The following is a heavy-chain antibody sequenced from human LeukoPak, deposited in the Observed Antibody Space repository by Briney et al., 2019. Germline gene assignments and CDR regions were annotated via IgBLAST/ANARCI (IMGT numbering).Heavy chain of an antibody. CDR1: GVSISSSNSC. D-gene: IGHD3-10*01. V-gene: IGHV4-39*01. J-gene: IGHJ4*02. Sequence: SETLSLTCTVSGVSISSSNSCWGWIRQPPGKGLEWIGSIYYSGNTYYNASLKSQVSISIDTSKNQFSLRLSSVTAADTAVYYCATRPRQFLWFGEFLFDYWGQGTLVTVSS. CDR2: IYYSGNT. CDR3: ATRPRQFLWFGEFLFDY.